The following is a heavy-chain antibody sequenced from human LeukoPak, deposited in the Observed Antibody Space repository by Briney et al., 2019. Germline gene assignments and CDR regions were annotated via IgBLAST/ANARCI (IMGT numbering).Heavy chain of an antibody. V-gene: IGHV1-69*13. Sequence: GASVKVSCKASGGTFSSYAISWVRQAPGQGLEWMGGIVPIFGTPNYAQKFQGRVTITADESTSTAYMEPSSLRSEDTAVYYCARDWGMGPSSSWAWGQGTLVTVSS. CDR1: GGTFSSYA. CDR3: ARDWGMGPSSSWA. CDR2: IVPIFGTP. D-gene: IGHD6-13*01. J-gene: IGHJ5*02.